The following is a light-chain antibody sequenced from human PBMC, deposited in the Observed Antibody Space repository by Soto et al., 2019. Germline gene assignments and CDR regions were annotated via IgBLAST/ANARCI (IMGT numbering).Light chain of an antibody. CDR2: DAS. J-gene: IGKJ1*01. CDR1: QNISNY. Sequence: EVVLTQSPATLSLSPGEGATLSCRASQNISNYLAWYQQRPGHPPRLLIYDASIRATDIPARFSGSGSGTNFSLTISSLDPEDFAVYYCQHRNNCQWTFGQGTKLDIK. V-gene: IGKV3-11*01. CDR3: QHRNNCQWT.